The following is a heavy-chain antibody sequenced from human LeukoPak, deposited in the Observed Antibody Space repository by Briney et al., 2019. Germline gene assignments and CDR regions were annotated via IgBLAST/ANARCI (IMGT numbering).Heavy chain of an antibody. V-gene: IGHV3-30*02. CDR1: GFTFSSYG. Sequence: PGGSLRLSCAASGFTFSSYGMHWVRQAPGKGLEWVAFIRYDGSNKYYADSVKGRFTISRDNSKNTLYLQMNSLRAEDTAVYYCAKDLSWTRWFGERDDYWGQGTLVTVSS. CDR3: AKDLSWTRWFGERDDY. D-gene: IGHD3-10*01. J-gene: IGHJ4*02. CDR2: IRYDGSNK.